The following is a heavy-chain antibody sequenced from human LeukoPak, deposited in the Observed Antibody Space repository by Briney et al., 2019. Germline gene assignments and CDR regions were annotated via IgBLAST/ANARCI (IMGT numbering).Heavy chain of an antibody. Sequence: GSLRLSCAASGFTFSSYAMSWVRQAPGKGLEWVSAIIGSGSSTYYADSVKGRFTISRDNSKNTLFLQMNSLRAEDTAVYYCARGGDILTGYSHPFDYWGQGTLVTVSS. D-gene: IGHD3-9*01. CDR3: ARGGDILTGYSHPFDY. V-gene: IGHV3-23*01. CDR1: GFTFSSYA. CDR2: IIGSGSST. J-gene: IGHJ4*02.